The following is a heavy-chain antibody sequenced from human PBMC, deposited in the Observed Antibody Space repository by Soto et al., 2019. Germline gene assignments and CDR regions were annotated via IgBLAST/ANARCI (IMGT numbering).Heavy chain of an antibody. J-gene: IGHJ6*02. Sequence: EVQLVESGGTLVQPGGSLRLSCAATGFTFTNYWMHWVRQAPGKGLVWVSRINGDGSNTFYADSVKGRLTISRDNAEKTVYLQMNSLRAEDTAVYYCARGIQYRYGMDVWGQGTTVTVSS. V-gene: IGHV3-74*01. D-gene: IGHD3-16*02. CDR3: ARGIQYRYGMDV. CDR2: INGDGSNT. CDR1: GFTFTNYW.